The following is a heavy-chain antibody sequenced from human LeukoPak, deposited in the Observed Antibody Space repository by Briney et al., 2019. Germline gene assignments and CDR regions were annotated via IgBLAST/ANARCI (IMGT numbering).Heavy chain of an antibody. V-gene: IGHV4-31*03. CDR2: IYYSGST. Sequence: SETLSLTCTVSGGSISSGGYYWSWIRQHPGKGLEWIGYIYYSGSTYYNPSLKSRVTISVDTSKNQFSLKLSSVTAADTAVYYCARSPAIAARGWFDPWGQGTLVTVSS. D-gene: IGHD6-13*01. CDR3: ARSPAIAARGWFDP. J-gene: IGHJ5*02. CDR1: GGSISSGGYY.